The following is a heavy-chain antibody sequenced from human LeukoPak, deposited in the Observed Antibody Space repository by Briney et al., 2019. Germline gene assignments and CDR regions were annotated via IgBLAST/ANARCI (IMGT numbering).Heavy chain of an antibody. J-gene: IGHJ3*02. CDR2: IKQDGSEK. CDR3: ARDYGDYVTSYAFDI. Sequence: GGSLRLSCAASGFTFSSYWMSWVRQAPGKGLEWVANIKQDGSEKYYVDSVKGRFTISRDNAKNSLYLQMNSLRAEDTAVYYCARDYGDYVTSYAFDIWGQGTMVTVSS. CDR1: GFTFSSYW. V-gene: IGHV3-7*01. D-gene: IGHD4-17*01.